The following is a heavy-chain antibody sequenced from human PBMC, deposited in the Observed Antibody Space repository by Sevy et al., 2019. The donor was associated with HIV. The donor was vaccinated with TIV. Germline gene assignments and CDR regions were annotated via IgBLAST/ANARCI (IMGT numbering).Heavy chain of an antibody. CDR2: ISYGGSPK. V-gene: IGHV3-30*19. Sequence: GGSLRLSCAASGFTFSSYGMHWVRQAPGKGLEWVALISYGGSPKYYADSVKGRFTISRDNSKNTVYLQMNSLRAEDTAVYYCARDEYSDYDTYYHGMDVWGQGTTVTVSS. CDR3: ARDEYSDYDTYYHGMDV. J-gene: IGHJ6*02. CDR1: GFTFSSYG. D-gene: IGHD5-12*01.